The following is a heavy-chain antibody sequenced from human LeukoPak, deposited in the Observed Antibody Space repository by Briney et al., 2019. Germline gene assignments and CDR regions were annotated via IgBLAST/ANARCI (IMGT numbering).Heavy chain of an antibody. V-gene: IGHV4-39*01. CDR2: IYYSGSA. Sequence: SETLSLTCSVSGGSISSSSYYWDWIRQPPGKGLEWIGSIYYSGSAYYNPSLKSRVTASVDTSKNQFYLKVTSVTAADTAVYYCARSDYDSGSYSYFATWGQGTLVTVSS. CDR3: ARSDYDSGSYSYFAT. CDR1: GGSISSSSYY. J-gene: IGHJ4*02. D-gene: IGHD3-10*01.